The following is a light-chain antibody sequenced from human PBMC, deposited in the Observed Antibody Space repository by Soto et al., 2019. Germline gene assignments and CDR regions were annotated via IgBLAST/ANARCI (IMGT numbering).Light chain of an antibody. Sequence: IQMTQSPSTLSASVGDRVTITCRASQSIRSWLAWYQQKPGKAPERLIYDASSLNRAVPSRFSGSGSGTDFTLTISRLQPDDFATYYCHQYNSYPRTFGHGTKVDIK. CDR3: HQYNSYPRT. V-gene: IGKV1-5*01. J-gene: IGKJ1*01. CDR1: QSIRSW. CDR2: DAS.